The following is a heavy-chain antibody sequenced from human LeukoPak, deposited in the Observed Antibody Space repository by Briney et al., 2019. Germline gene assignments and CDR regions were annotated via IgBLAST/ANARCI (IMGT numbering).Heavy chain of an antibody. Sequence: GESLKISCKGSGYSFTSYWIAWVRQMPGKGLDWMGIIYPGDSDTRYSPSFQGQVTISADKSISTAYLQWSSLKASDTAMYYCARLAGWQQLVSWFDPWGQGTLVTVSS. J-gene: IGHJ5*02. V-gene: IGHV5-51*01. CDR2: IYPGDSDT. CDR3: ARLAGWQQLVSWFDP. CDR1: GYSFTSYW. D-gene: IGHD6-13*01.